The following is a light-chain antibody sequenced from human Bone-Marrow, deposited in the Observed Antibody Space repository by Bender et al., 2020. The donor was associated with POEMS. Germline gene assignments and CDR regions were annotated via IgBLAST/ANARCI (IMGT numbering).Light chain of an antibody. V-gene: IGLV2-23*02. CDR3: CSYADSSTLV. J-gene: IGLJ1*01. CDR2: EVS. CDR1: SSDVGSYNV. Sequence: QSALTQPASVSGSPGQSITISCTGTSSDVGSYNVVTWYQQHPGKAPKLMIYEVSKRPSGVSNRFSGSKSGNTASLTISGLQAEDEADYYCCSYADSSTLVLGTGTKVTVL.